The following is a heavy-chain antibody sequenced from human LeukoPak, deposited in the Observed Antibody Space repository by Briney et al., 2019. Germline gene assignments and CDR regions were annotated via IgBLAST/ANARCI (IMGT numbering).Heavy chain of an antibody. D-gene: IGHD6-25*01. Sequence: PGGSLRLSCAASGFTFSSYWMSWVRQAPGKGLEWVANIKQDGSEKYYVDSVKGRFTISGDNAKNSLYLQMNSLRAEDTAVYYCASPISGLRDRAFDIWGQGTMVTVSS. V-gene: IGHV3-7*01. CDR2: IKQDGSEK. CDR1: GFTFSSYW. J-gene: IGHJ3*02. CDR3: ASPISGLRDRAFDI.